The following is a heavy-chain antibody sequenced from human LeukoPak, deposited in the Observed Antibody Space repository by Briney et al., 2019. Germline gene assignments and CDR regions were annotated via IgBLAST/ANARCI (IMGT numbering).Heavy chain of an antibody. D-gene: IGHD3-22*01. CDR3: ARAHHDSSGYYYYYFDY. J-gene: IGHJ4*02. CDR2: INPNSGGT. V-gene: IGHV1-2*02. Sequence: ASVKVSCKASGYTFTGYYMHWVRQAPGQGLEWMGWINPNSGGTNYAQKFQGRVTMTRDTSISTAYMELSRLRSDDTAVYYCARAHHDSSGYYYYYFDYWGQGTLVTVSS. CDR1: GYTFTGYY.